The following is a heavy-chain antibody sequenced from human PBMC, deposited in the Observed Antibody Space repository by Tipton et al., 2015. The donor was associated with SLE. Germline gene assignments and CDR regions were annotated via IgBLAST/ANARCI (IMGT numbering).Heavy chain of an antibody. V-gene: IGHV3-9*01. CDR3: ARDTGGLKYSGSYLYWYFDL. CDR1: GFTFDDYA. D-gene: IGHD1-26*01. CDR2: ISWNSGSI. J-gene: IGHJ2*01. Sequence: SLRLSCAASGFTFDDYAMHWVRQAPGKGLEWVSGISWNSGSIDYVDSVKGRFTISRDNAKNSLYLQMNSLRAEDTAVYYCARDTGGLKYSGSYLYWYFDLWGRGTLVTVSS.